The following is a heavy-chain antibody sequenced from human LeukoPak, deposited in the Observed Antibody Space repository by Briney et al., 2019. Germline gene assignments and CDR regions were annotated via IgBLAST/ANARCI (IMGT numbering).Heavy chain of an antibody. CDR1: GGSISSYY. CDR3: ARRVYYYGMDV. J-gene: IGHJ6*02. CDR2: IYYSGST. V-gene: IGHV4-59*01. Sequence: SETLTLTCTVSGGSISSYYWSWIRQPPGKGLEWIGYIYYSGSTNYNPSLKSRVTISVDTSKNQFSLKLSSVTAADTAVYYCARRVYYYGMDVWGQGTTVTVSS.